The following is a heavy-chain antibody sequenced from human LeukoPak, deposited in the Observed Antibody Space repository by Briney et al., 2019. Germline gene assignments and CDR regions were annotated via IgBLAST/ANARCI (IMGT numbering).Heavy chain of an antibody. CDR1: GFTFSSYA. J-gene: IGHJ5*01. D-gene: IGHD3-22*01. Sequence: GGSLRLSCAASGFTFSSYAMSWVRQAPGKGLEWVANIKRDGSEKNYVDSVKGRFTISRDNAKNSLYLQMNSLRAEDTAVYYCARVYYYDSSGYYRHFDSWGQGTLVTVSS. CDR3: ARVYYYDSSGYYRHFDS. V-gene: IGHV3-7*01. CDR2: IKRDGSEK.